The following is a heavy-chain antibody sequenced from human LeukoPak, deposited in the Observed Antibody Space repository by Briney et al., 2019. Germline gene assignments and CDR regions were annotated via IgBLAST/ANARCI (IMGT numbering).Heavy chain of an antibody. Sequence: GASVKVPCKASGYTFTSYGISWVRQAPGQGLEWMGWISAYNGNTNYAQKLQGRVTMTTDTSTSTAYMELRSLRSDDTAVYYCARDSGTVVTPEYFDYWGQGTLVTVSS. CDR3: ARDSGTVVTPEYFDY. J-gene: IGHJ4*02. V-gene: IGHV1-18*01. CDR2: ISAYNGNT. CDR1: GYTFTSYG. D-gene: IGHD4-23*01.